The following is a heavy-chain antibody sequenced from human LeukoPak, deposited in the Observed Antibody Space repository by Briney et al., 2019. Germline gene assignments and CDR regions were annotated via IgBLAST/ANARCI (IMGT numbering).Heavy chain of an antibody. CDR3: ARGSMATVTY. CDR1: GYTFTGYC. CDR2: INPNSGGT. D-gene: IGHD4-11*01. Sequence: ASVKVSCKASGYTFTGYCMHWVRQAPGQGLEWMGWINPNSGGTNYAQKLQGRVTMTRDTSISTAYMELSRLRSDDTAVYYCARGSMATVTYWGQGTLVTVSS. J-gene: IGHJ4*02. V-gene: IGHV1-2*02.